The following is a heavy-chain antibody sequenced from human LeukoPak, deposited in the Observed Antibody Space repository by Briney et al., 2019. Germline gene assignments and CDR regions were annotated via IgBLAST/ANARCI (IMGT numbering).Heavy chain of an antibody. Sequence: GGSLRLSCAASGFTFSSYAMHWVRQAPGKGLEWVAVISYDGSNKYYADSVKGRFTISRDNSKNTLYLQMNNLRAEDTAVYYCARNLRFLEWSIVAYYYGMDVWGQGTTVTVSS. CDR3: ARNLRFLEWSIVAYYYGMDV. V-gene: IGHV3-30-3*01. J-gene: IGHJ6*02. CDR2: ISYDGSNK. D-gene: IGHD3-3*01. CDR1: GFTFSSYA.